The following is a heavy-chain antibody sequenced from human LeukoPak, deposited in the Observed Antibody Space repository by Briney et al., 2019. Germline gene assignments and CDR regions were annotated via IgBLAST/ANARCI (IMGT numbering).Heavy chain of an antibody. V-gene: IGHV3-30*04. CDR2: ISYDGSNK. Sequence: GGSLRLSCAASGFTFSNYAMHWVRQAPGKGLEWVSLISYDGSNKYYADSVEGRFTVSRDNSKNTLYLQMSSLRAEDTAVYYCARDHYGGKYFDYWGQGTLVTVSS. CDR3: ARDHYGGKYFDY. J-gene: IGHJ4*02. CDR1: GFTFSNYA. D-gene: IGHD4-23*01.